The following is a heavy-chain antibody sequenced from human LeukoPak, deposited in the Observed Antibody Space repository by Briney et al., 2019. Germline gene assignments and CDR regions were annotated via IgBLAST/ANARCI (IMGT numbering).Heavy chain of an antibody. Sequence: ASVKVSCKTSGYTLTDYYIYWVRQAPGQGPEWMGWINPKSGGTKYAQKFQGRVTMTRDTSISTAYMELSRVSSDDTAVYYCARVRDYTGYFDYWDQGTQVTVSS. J-gene: IGHJ4*02. CDR1: GYTLTDYY. V-gene: IGHV1-2*02. D-gene: IGHD2-2*02. CDR3: ARVRDYTGYFDY. CDR2: INPKSGGT.